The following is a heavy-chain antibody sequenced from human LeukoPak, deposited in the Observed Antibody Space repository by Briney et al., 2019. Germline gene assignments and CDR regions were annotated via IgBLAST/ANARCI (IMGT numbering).Heavy chain of an antibody. V-gene: IGHV4-39*07. CDR3: ARGFRSAKFDY. CDR1: GGSISSTSYY. Sequence: PSETLSLTCTVSGGSISSTSYYWGWIRQPPGKGLEWIGSISYSGTTYYNPSLKSRVAISVDTSKNQFSLKLNSVTAADTAVYYCARGFRSAKFDYWGQGTLVTVSS. D-gene: IGHD1-14*01. J-gene: IGHJ4*02. CDR2: ISYSGTT.